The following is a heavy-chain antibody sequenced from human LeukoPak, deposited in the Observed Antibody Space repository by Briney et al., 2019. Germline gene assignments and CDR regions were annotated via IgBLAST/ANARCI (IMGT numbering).Heavy chain of an antibody. Sequence: GGSLRLSCAASGFTFSSYSMNWVRQAPGKGLEWVSSISSSSSYIYYADSVKGRFTISRDNAKNSLYLQMNSLRAEDTAVYYCARLYSSSWYSTFDIWGQGTMVTVSS. CDR3: ARLYSSSWYSTFDI. J-gene: IGHJ3*02. V-gene: IGHV3-21*01. CDR1: GFTFSSYS. CDR2: ISSSSSYI. D-gene: IGHD6-13*01.